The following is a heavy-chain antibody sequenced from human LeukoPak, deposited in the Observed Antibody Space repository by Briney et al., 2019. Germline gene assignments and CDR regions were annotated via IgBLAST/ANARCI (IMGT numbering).Heavy chain of an antibody. CDR3: AKEGALGYSSGWYEFYQRQNWFDP. J-gene: IGHJ5*02. D-gene: IGHD6-19*01. Sequence: GGSLRLSCAASGFTFSSYGMHWVRQAPGKGLEWVAFIRYDGSNKYYADSVKGRFTISRDNSKNTLYLQMNSLRAEDTAVYYCAKEGALGYSSGWYEFYQRQNWFDPWGQGTLVTVSS. V-gene: IGHV3-30*02. CDR1: GFTFSSYG. CDR2: IRYDGSNK.